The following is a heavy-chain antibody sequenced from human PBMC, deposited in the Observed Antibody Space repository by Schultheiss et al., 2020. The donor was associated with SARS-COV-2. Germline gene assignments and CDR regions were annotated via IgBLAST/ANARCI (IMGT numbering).Heavy chain of an antibody. CDR1: GYTFTGYY. CDR2: MNPNSGNT. Sequence: ASVKVSCKASGYTFTGYYMHWVRQAPGQGLEWMGWMNPNSGNTGYAQKLQGRVTMTTDTSTSTAYMELRSLRSDDTAVYYCARARTILGAFDIWGQGTMVTVSS. D-gene: IGHD3-3*01. J-gene: IGHJ3*02. V-gene: IGHV1-18*04. CDR3: ARARTILGAFDI.